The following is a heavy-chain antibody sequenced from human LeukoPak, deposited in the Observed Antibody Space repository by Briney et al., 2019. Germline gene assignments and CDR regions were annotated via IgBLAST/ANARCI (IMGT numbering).Heavy chain of an antibody. D-gene: IGHD2-21*01. CDR2: ITRYGNT. V-gene: IGHV4-34*01. J-gene: IGHJ2*01. Sequence: SETLSLTCGVSGGPVSGYYWSWLRQSPGKGLEWIGEITRYGNTNYNPSLKSRVIISKDTSKSQISLTLISLTAADTAVHFCARLDQLIVDYWYSDLWGRGTQVTVSS. CDR1: GGPVSGYY. CDR3: ARLDQLIVDYWYSDL.